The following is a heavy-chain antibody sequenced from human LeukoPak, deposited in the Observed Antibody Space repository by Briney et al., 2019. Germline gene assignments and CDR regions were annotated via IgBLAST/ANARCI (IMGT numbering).Heavy chain of an antibody. CDR2: ISYDGSNK. CDR1: GLTFSSYG. V-gene: IGHV3-30*03. D-gene: IGHD4-17*01. CDR3: ACRSVTTHKTPFDY. J-gene: IGHJ4*02. Sequence: GGSLRLSCAASGLTFSSYGMHWVRQAPGKGLEWVAVISYDGSNKYYADSVKGRFTISRDNSKNTLYLQMNSLRAEDTAVYYCACRSVTTHKTPFDYWGQGTLVTVSS.